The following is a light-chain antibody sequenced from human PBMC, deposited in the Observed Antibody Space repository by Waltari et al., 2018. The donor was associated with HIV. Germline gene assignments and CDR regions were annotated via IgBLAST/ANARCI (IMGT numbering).Light chain of an antibody. CDR3: SSYTSSRTWV. CDR2: EVS. V-gene: IGLV2-14*01. J-gene: IGLJ3*02. Sequence: QSALTQPASVSGSPGQSITISCTGTRSDVGGYNYVSWYQHNPGKAPKLVIYEVSNRPSGVSNRFSGFKSANTASLTISGLQAEDEGDYYCSSYTSSRTWVFGGGTKLTVL. CDR1: RSDVGGYNY.